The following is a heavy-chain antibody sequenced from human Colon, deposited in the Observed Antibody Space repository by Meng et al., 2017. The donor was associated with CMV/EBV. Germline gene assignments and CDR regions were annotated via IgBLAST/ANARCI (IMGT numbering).Heavy chain of an antibody. CDR1: GYTITSYY. CDR2: INPSGGST. CDR3: ARDIGLRGYYNYYYYGMDV. D-gene: IGHD3-3*01. J-gene: IGHJ6*02. Sequence: ASVKVFCKASGYTITSYYMHWVRQAPGQGLEWMGIINPSGGSTSYAQKFQGRVTMTRDTSTSTVYMELSSLRSEDTAVYYCARDIGLRGYYNYYYYGMDVWGQGTTVTVSS. V-gene: IGHV1-46*01.